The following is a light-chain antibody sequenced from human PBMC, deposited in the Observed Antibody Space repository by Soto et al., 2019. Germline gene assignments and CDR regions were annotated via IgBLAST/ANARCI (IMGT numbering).Light chain of an antibody. CDR3: SSYTSSSPGV. CDR2: DVS. V-gene: IGLV2-14*01. CDR1: SSDVGGYNY. J-gene: IGLJ1*01. Sequence: QSALTQPASVSGSPGQSITISCTGTSSDVGGYNYVSWYQQHPGKAPKLMIYDVSNRPSGVSNRFSGSKSGNTASLTISGLQAGDEADYYCSSYTSSSPGVFGTGTKVTVL.